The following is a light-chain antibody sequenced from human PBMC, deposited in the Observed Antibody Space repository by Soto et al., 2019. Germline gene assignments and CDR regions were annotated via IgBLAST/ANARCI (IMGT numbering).Light chain of an antibody. CDR2: DND. CDR3: GTWDSTLSGV. J-gene: IGLJ1*01. CDR1: SSNIGNNY. V-gene: IGLV1-51*01. Sequence: QSVLTQPPSVSAAPGQKVTISCSGSSSNIGNNYVSWYQHLQGAAPKLIIYDNDKRSSGIPDRFSGSKSGTSATLDITGLQTGDEADYYCGTWDSTLSGVFGTGTKLTVL.